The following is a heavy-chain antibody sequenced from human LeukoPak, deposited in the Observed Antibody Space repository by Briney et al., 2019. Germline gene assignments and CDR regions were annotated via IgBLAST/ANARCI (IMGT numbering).Heavy chain of an antibody. V-gene: IGHV3-43*02. CDR3: AKDYRSYGYLDY. D-gene: IGHD5-18*01. CDR1: GFTFDDYA. Sequence: GGSLRLSCAASGFTFDDYAMHWVRQAPGKGLEWVSLISGDGGSTYYADSVRGRFTISRDNSKNSLHLQMNSLRTEDTALYYCAKDYRSYGYLDYWGQGTLVTVSS. J-gene: IGHJ4*02. CDR2: ISGDGGST.